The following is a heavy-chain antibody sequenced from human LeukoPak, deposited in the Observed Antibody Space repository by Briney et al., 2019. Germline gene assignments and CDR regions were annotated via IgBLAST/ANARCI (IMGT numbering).Heavy chain of an antibody. CDR1: GFTFSSFE. D-gene: IGHD3/OR15-3a*01. CDR2: ISSSGSTI. V-gene: IGHV3-48*03. CDR3: AKVTVTGYHTLGD. J-gene: IGHJ4*02. Sequence: GGSLRLSCVASGFTFSSFEMNWVRQAPGKGLECVSYISSSGSTIYYADSVRGRFTISRDNFENTLYLQMNSLRAEDTAVYYCAKVTVTGYHTLGDWGQGTLVTVSS.